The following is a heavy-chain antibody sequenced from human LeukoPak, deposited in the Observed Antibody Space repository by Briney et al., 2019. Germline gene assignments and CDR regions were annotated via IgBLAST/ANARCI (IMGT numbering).Heavy chain of an antibody. CDR3: ARGTMITFGGVIVMMNFDY. V-gene: IGHV1-18*01. J-gene: IGHJ4*02. CDR1: GYTFTSYG. CDR2: ISAYNGNT. D-gene: IGHD3-16*02. Sequence: RASVKVSCKASGYTFTSYGISWVRQAPGQGLEWMGWISAYNGNTNYAQKLQGRVTMTTDTSTSTAYMELRSLRSDDTAVYYCARGTMITFGGVIVMMNFDYWGQGTLVTVSS.